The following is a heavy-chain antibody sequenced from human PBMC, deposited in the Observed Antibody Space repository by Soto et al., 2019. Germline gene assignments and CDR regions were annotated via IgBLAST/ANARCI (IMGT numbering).Heavy chain of an antibody. J-gene: IGHJ4*02. CDR1: GFTFSSYA. CDR2: ISGSGGST. Sequence: EVQLLESGGGLVQPGGSLRLSCAASGFTFSSYAMSWVRQAPGKGLEWVSAISGSGGSTYYAYSVKGRFTISRDNSKNTLYLPMNSLIAEDTAVYYCAKDSTAYSSSYDFDFWGQGTLVNVS. CDR3: AKDSTAYSSSYDFDF. V-gene: IGHV3-23*01. D-gene: IGHD6-6*01.